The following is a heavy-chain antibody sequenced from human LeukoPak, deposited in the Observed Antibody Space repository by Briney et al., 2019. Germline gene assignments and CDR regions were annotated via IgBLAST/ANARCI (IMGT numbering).Heavy chain of an antibody. CDR1: GFTFTSHA. CDR2: ISGSGGTT. Sequence: PGGSLRLSCAASGFTFTSHAMSWVRQAPGKGLEWVASISGSGGTTYYADSVKGRFTISRDNSKNTLDLQMNSLRAEDTAVYFCARASQWLAFDYWGQGTLVTVSS. D-gene: IGHD6-19*01. V-gene: IGHV3-23*01. J-gene: IGHJ4*02. CDR3: ARASQWLAFDY.